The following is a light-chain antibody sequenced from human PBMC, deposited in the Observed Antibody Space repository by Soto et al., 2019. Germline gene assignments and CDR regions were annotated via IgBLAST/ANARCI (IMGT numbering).Light chain of an antibody. V-gene: IGKV3-15*01. CDR2: GAS. CDR3: QQYNNWPYT. J-gene: IGKJ2*01. CDR1: QSVSSN. Sequence: EIVMTQSPATLSMSPGERATLSCRANQSVSSNLAWYQQKPGQAPRLLIYGASTRATGIPARFSGSGSGTEFTLTISSRQSEDFAVYYCQQYNNWPYTFGQGTKLEIK.